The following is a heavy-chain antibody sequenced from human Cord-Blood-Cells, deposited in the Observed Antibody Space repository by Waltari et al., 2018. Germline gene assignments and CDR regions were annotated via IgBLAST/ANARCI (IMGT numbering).Heavy chain of an antibody. Sequence: PSETLSLTCTVSGGSISSYYWSWIRQHAGKGLEWIGRIYTSGSTNYNPSLKSRVTMSVDTSKNQFSLKLSSVTAADTAMYYCATSSGWYAFDIWGQGTMVTVSS. V-gene: IGHV4-4*07. D-gene: IGHD6-19*01. CDR2: IYTSGST. CDR3: ATSSGWYAFDI. J-gene: IGHJ3*02. CDR1: GGSISSYY.